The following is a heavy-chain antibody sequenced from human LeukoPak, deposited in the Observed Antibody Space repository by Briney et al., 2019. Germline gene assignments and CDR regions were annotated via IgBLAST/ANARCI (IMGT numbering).Heavy chain of an antibody. V-gene: IGHV3-21*01. CDR2: ISSSSSYI. J-gene: IGHJ3*02. CDR1: GFTFSSYS. Sequence: GGSLRLSCAASGFTFSSYSMNWVRQAPGKGLEWVSSISSSSSYIYYADSVKGRFIISRDNAKNSLYLQMNSLRAEDTAVYYCARDTLSDAFDIWGQGTMVTVSS. CDR3: ARDTLSDAFDI. D-gene: IGHD2/OR15-2a*01.